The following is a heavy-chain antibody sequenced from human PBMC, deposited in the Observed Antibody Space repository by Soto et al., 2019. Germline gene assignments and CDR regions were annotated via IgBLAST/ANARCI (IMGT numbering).Heavy chain of an antibody. CDR1: GGSISSYY. CDR3: ARGYYYDSSGYYYYYYGMDV. CDR2: IYYSGST. Sequence: SETLSLTCTVSGGSISSYYWSWIRQPPGKGLEWIGYIYYSGSTNYNPSLKSRVTISVDTSKNQFSLKLSSVTAADTAVYYCARGYYYDSSGYYYYYYGMDVWGQGTTVTSP. D-gene: IGHD3-22*01. V-gene: IGHV4-59*01. J-gene: IGHJ6*02.